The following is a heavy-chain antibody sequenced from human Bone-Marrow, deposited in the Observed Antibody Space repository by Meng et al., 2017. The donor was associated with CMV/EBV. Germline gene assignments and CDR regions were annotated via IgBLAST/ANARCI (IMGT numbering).Heavy chain of an antibody. V-gene: IGHV1-2*02. CDR3: ARDRIAAAAEYYYYGMEV. CDR2: INPNSGGT. D-gene: IGHD6-13*01. CDR1: GYTFTGYY. J-gene: IGHJ6*02. Sequence: ASVKVSCKASGYTFTGYYMHWVRQAPGQGLEWMGWINPNSGGTNYAQKFQGRVTMTRDTSISTAYMELSRLRSDDTAVYYCARDRIAAAAEYYYYGMEVRGQGTTVPV.